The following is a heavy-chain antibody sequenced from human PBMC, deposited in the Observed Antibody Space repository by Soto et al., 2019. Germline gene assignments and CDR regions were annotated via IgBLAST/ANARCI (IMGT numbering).Heavy chain of an antibody. CDR2: IYYSGST. CDR1: GGSISSGDYY. CDR3: ARANPRYYDFWSGASGRYYFDY. Sequence: SETLSLTCTVSGGSISSGDYYWSWIRQPPGKGLEWIGYIYYSGSTYYNPSLKSRVTISVDTSKNQFSLKLSSVTAADTAVYYCARANPRYYDFWSGASGRYYFDYWGQGTLVTSPQ. D-gene: IGHD3-3*01. V-gene: IGHV4-30-4*01. J-gene: IGHJ4*02.